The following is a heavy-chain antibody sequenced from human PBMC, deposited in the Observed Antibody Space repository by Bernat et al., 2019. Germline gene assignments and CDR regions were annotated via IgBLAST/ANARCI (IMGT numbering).Heavy chain of an antibody. V-gene: IGHV1-69*08. CDR2: IIPILGIA. CDR3: ARETYYYGSGRGWFDP. D-gene: IGHD3-10*01. J-gene: IGHJ5*02. CDR1: GGTFSSYT. Sequence: QVQLVQSGAEVKKPGSSVKVSCKASGGTFSSYTISWVRQAPGQGLAWMGRIIPILGIANYAQKFQGRVTITADKSTSTAYMELSSLRSEDTAVYYCARETYYYGSGRGWFDPWGQGTLVTVSS.